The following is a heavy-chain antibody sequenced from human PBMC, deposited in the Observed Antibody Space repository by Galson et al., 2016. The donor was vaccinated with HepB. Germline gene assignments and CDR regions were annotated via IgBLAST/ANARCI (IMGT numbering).Heavy chain of an antibody. CDR3: AIQTVRYYYGMDV. V-gene: IGHV5-10-1*01. CDR2: IDPSDSDT. J-gene: IGHJ6*02. D-gene: IGHD4-17*01. Sequence: QSGAEVKKPGESLRISCKGSGYSFSNHYINWVRQMPGKGLEWMGRIDPSDSDTDYSPSFQGHVIISVDKSIGTAHLQWSSLKVSDTAIYYCAIQTVRYYYGMDVWGQGTTVSVSS. CDR1: GYSFSNHY.